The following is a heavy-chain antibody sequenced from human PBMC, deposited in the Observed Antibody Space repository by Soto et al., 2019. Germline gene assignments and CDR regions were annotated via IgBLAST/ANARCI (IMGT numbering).Heavy chain of an antibody. Sequence: ASVKASCKACGCTFSSYAISWVRQAPGQGLEWMGGIIPNSGNTGYAQKFQGRVTMTRNTSISTAYMELSSLRSEDTAVYYCARTLYGDNVDYWGQGTLVTVSS. V-gene: IGHV1-8*02. CDR2: IIPNSGNT. CDR3: ARTLYGDNVDY. D-gene: IGHD4-17*01. CDR1: GCTFSSYA. J-gene: IGHJ4*02.